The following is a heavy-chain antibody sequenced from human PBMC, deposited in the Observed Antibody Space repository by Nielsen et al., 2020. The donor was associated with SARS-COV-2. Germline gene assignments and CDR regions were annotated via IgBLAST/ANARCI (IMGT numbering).Heavy chain of an antibody. CDR3: AKFFDFYYYYGMDV. J-gene: IGHJ6*02. CDR1: GFTFSSYA. V-gene: IGHV3-23*01. Sequence: GESLKISCAASGFTFSSYAMSWVRQAPGKGLEWVSAISGSGGSTYYADSVKGRFTISRDNSKNTLYLQMNSLRAEDTAVYYCAKFFDFYYYYGMDVWGQGTTVTVSS. D-gene: IGHD3-9*01. CDR2: ISGSGGST.